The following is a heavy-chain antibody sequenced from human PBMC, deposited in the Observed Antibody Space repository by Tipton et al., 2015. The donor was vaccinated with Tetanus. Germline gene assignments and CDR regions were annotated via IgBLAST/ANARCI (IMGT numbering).Heavy chain of an antibody. D-gene: IGHD6-13*01. J-gene: IGHJ5*01. CDR3: AKDISISSSSWFDY. CDR2: ISWNSGSI. V-gene: IGHV3-9*01. Sequence: SLRLSCTASGFIFSNYAMHWVRQAPGKGLEWVSGISWNSGSIGYADSVKGRFTISRDNAKNSLYLQMNSLRAEDTALYYCAKDISISSSSWFDYWGQGTLVTVSS. CDR1: GFIFSNYA.